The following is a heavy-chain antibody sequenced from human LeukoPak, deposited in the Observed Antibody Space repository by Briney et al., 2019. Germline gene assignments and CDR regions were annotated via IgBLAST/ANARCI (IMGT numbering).Heavy chain of an antibody. D-gene: IGHD3-22*01. J-gene: IGHJ4*02. CDR1: GYTFTGYY. Sequence: ASVKVSCKASGYTFTGYYKHWVRQAPGQGLEWMGWINPNSGGTNYAQKFQGRVTMTRDTSISTAYMELSRLRSDDTAVYYCAREEPYYYDSSGYPYWGQGTLVTVSS. CDR3: AREEPYYYDSSGYPY. V-gene: IGHV1-2*02. CDR2: INPNSGGT.